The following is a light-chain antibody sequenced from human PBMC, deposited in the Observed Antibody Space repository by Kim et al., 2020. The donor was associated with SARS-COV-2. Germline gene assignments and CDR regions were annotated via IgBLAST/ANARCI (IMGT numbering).Light chain of an antibody. Sequence: DVVMTQSPLSLPVTLGQPASISCRSSRSLVYSDGNTYLNWLQQRPGQSPRRLIYQVSDRDSGVPDRFSGSGSGTDFTLKISRVESEDVGVYYCMQGTHWPYTFGQGTKLEF. CDR1: RSLVYSDGNTY. V-gene: IGKV2-30*01. J-gene: IGKJ2*01. CDR3: MQGTHWPYT. CDR2: QVS.